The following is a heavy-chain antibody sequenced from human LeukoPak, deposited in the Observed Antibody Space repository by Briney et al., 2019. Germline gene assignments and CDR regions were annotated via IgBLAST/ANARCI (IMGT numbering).Heavy chain of an antibody. D-gene: IGHD1-20*01. CDR2: IYSGGST. V-gene: IGHV3-53*01. CDR3: ARDITGTTGGTYYYYMDV. CDR1: GFTVSSNY. J-gene: IGHJ6*03. Sequence: GGSLRLSCAASGFTVSSNYMSWVRQAPGKGLEWVSVIYSGGSTYYADPVKGRFTISRDNSKNTLYLQMNSLRAEDTAVYYCARDITGTTGGTYYYYMDVWGKGATVTVSS.